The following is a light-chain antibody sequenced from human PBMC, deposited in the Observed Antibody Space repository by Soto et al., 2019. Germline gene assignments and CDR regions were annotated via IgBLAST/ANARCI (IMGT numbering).Light chain of an antibody. Sequence: QSVLTQPPSASGTPGQRVTISCSGRSSNIGSKTVNWYQQLPGTAPKLLIYADNKRPSGVPDRFSGSKSGTSASLAIIGLRPEDEADYHCAAWDDSLNGPVFGTGTKVTVL. CDR2: ADN. CDR3: AAWDDSLNGPV. CDR1: SSNIGSKT. J-gene: IGLJ1*01. V-gene: IGLV1-44*01.